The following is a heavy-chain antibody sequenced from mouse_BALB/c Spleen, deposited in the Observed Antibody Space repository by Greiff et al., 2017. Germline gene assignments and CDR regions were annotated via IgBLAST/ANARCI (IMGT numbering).Heavy chain of an antibody. CDR1: GYAFTNYW. J-gene: IGHJ4*01. D-gene: IGHD2-4*01. V-gene: IGHV1-63*01. CDR3: ARVCDYENYAMDY. CDR2: IYPGSGNT. Sequence: VQRVESGAELVRPGTSVRISCKASGYAFTNYWLGWVKQRPGHGLEWIGDIYPGSGNTYYNEKFKGKATLTADKSSSTAYMQLSSLTSEDSAVYFCARVCDYENYAMDYWGQGTSVTVSS.